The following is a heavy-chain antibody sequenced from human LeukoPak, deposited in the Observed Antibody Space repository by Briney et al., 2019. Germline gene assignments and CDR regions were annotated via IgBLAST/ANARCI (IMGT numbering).Heavy chain of an antibody. Sequence: SETLSLTCTVSGGSISSYYWSWIRQPPGKGLEWIGSIYHSGSTYYNPSLKSRVTISVDTSKNQFSLKLSSVTAADTAVYYCAREGVGYWGQGTLVTVSS. J-gene: IGHJ4*02. CDR3: AREGVGY. CDR2: IYHSGST. V-gene: IGHV4-38-2*02. CDR1: GGSISSYY.